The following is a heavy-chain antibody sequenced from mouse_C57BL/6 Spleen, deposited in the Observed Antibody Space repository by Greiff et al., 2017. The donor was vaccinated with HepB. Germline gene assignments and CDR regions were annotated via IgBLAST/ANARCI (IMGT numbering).Heavy chain of an antibody. CDR3: ARDPLYGSSYGWYFDV. J-gene: IGHJ1*03. CDR1: GYTFTSYW. Sequence: QVQLQQPGAELVRPGSSVKLSCKASGYTFTSYWMHWVKQRPIQGLEWIGNIDPSDSDTHYNQKFKDKATLTVDKSSSTAYMQLSSLTSEDSAVYYCARDPLYGSSYGWYFDVWGTGTTVTVSS. CDR2: IDPSDSDT. V-gene: IGHV1-52*01. D-gene: IGHD1-1*01.